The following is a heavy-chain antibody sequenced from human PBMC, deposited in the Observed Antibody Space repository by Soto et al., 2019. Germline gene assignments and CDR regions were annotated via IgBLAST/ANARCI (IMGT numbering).Heavy chain of an antibody. J-gene: IGHJ4*02. CDR2: ISVSGGTT. D-gene: IGHD3-22*01. V-gene: IGHV3-23*01. Sequence: GGSLRLSCAASGFTFRNYAMNWVRQAPGKGLEWVSGISVSGGTTYYADYVKGRFNVSRDNSKITVYLQMNSLRAEDTDVYFCSKGMYYYDSSGYRLFDYWGQGTLVTVSS. CDR1: GFTFRNYA. CDR3: SKGMYYYDSSGYRLFDY.